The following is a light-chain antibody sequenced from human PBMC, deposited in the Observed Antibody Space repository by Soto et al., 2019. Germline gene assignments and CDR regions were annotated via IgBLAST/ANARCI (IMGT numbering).Light chain of an antibody. CDR2: WAS. V-gene: IGKV4-1*01. J-gene: IGKJ1*01. Sequence: IVMTQSPDSLAVSLGERATINCKSSQSVLYSSNNKNYLAWYQQKPGQPPKLLIYWASTRESGVPDRFSGSGSGTDFTLTISSQQAEDVAVYYCQQYYSTPRTFGQGTKVEIK. CDR1: QSVLYSSNNKNY. CDR3: QQYYSTPRT.